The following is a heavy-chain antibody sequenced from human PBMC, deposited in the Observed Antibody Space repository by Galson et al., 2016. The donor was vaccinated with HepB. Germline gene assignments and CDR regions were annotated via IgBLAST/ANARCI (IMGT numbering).Heavy chain of an antibody. CDR3: AKDLHDGYTYGPFDS. Sequence: SLRLSCAASGFTFRSYAMSWVRQAPGRGLEWVSGISGSGTTTHCAKSVKGRFTISRDNSKSTLYLQMTSLRAGDTAVYYCAKDLHDGYTYGPFDSWGQGTLVTVSS. J-gene: IGHJ5*01. CDR2: ISGSGTTT. V-gene: IGHV3-23*01. CDR1: GFTFRSYA. D-gene: IGHD5-24*01.